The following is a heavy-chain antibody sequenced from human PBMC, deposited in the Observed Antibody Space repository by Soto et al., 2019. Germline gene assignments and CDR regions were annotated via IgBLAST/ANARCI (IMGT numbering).Heavy chain of an antibody. CDR2: MSPNSGAT. V-gene: IGHV1-8*01. D-gene: IGHD1-1*01. CDR1: GYTFTTYD. J-gene: IGHJ6*02. Sequence: QVKRVQSGAEVTKPGASVKVSCRASGYTFTTYDINWVRQATGQGLEWMGWMSPNSGATGYAKKFQGRVTMTRDTSISTADMELSNLRSEDPAIYYCARGVDAGVDVWGQGTTVTVSS. CDR3: ARGVDAGVDV.